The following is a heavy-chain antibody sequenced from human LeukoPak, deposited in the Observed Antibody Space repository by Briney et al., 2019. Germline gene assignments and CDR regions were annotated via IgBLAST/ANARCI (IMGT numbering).Heavy chain of an antibody. Sequence: GGSLRLSCAASGFSFSSYAMSWVRQAPGKGLEWVSVIYSGGSTYYADSVKGRFTISRDNSKNTLYLQMNSLRVEDTAVYYCAREVSMRTGEDYWGQGTLVTVSS. J-gene: IGHJ4*02. V-gene: IGHV3-53*01. CDR1: GFSFSSYA. D-gene: IGHD3-10*01. CDR2: IYSGGST. CDR3: AREVSMRTGEDY.